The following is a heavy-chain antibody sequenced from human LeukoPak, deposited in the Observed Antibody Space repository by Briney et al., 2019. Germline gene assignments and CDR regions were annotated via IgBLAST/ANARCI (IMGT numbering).Heavy chain of an antibody. D-gene: IGHD5-18*01. CDR3: ARSDTAMDDDWFDP. V-gene: IGHV3-21*01. J-gene: IGHJ5*02. Sequence: GGSLRLSCAVSGFTFRSYSKKWVRQARGKGGEGVTSILSLSRYIYSPVSVKARFTISRYNSKNSLYLQMNSLRAEDTAVYYCARSDTAMDDDWFDPWGQGTLVTVSS. CDR1: GFTFRSYS. CDR2: ILSLSRYI.